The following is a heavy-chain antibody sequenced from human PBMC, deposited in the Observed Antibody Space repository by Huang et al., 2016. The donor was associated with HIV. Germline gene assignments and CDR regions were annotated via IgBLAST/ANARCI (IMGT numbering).Heavy chain of an antibody. D-gene: IGHD3-22*01. CDR1: GCFFTKYW. J-gene: IGHJ4*02. V-gene: IGHV3-7*01. CDR3: GRDRTNFYDSSGYLGDIDY. CDR2: INREGNEK. Sequence: EVQVMESGGGSVQPGGSLRLSCAASGCFFTKYWMTWFRQVPGKGLEWVASINREGNEKYYVESVKGRFTISRDNTKNSVHVQMNSLRGEDTAVYYCGRDRTNFYDSSGYLGDIDYWGLGTLVTVSS.